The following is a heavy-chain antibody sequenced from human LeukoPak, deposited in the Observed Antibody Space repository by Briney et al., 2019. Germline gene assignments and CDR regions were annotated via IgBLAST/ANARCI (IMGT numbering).Heavy chain of an antibody. Sequence: RSGGSLRLSCAASGFTFGSYTMNWVRQAPGKGLEWVSGISGSGGGTYYADSVKGRFTISRDNAKNSLYLQMNSLRAEDTAVHYCAREAAWIQLWSYFDYWGQGTLVTVSS. V-gene: IGHV3-21*01. J-gene: IGHJ4*02. CDR2: ISGSGGGT. D-gene: IGHD5-18*01. CDR1: GFTFGSYT. CDR3: AREAAWIQLWSYFDY.